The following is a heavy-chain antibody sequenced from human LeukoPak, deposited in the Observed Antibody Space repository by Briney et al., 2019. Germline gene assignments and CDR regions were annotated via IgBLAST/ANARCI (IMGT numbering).Heavy chain of an antibody. V-gene: IGHV1-46*01. CDR1: GYTFTSYY. J-gene: IGHJ3*02. CDR2: INPSGGST. D-gene: IGHD6-13*01. Sequence: ASVKVSCKASGYTFTSYYMHWVRQAPGQGLEWMGIINPSGGSTSYAQKFQGRVTMTRDMSTSTVYMELSSLRSEDTAVYYCARDIMGWRSSSWYPDAFDIWGQGTMVTVSS. CDR3: ARDIMGWRSSSWYPDAFDI.